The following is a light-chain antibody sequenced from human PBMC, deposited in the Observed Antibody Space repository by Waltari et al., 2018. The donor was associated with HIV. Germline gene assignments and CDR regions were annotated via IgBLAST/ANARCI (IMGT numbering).Light chain of an antibody. CDR3: QSFDSSLTTSGVI. V-gene: IGLV1-40*01. Sequence: QSVLTQPPSVSGAPGQRVTIPCTGSSSNIGAGYDVHWYQQLPGTAPKLIIYANINRPSGVPDRFSGSKSGSSASLAITGLQAEDEAHYYCQSFDSSLTTSGVIFGGGTKLTVL. CDR2: ANI. J-gene: IGLJ2*01. CDR1: SSNIGAGYD.